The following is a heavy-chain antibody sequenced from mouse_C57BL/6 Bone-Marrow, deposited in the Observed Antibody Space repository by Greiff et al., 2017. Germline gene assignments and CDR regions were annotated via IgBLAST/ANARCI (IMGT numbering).Heavy chain of an antibody. D-gene: IGHD3-1*01. J-gene: IGHJ4*01. Sequence: EVQRVESGPELVKPGASVKISCKASGYSFTGYYMNWVKQSPEKSLEWIGEINPSTGGTTYNQKFKAKATLTVDKSSSTAYMQLTSLTSEDSAVYYCASPRAMDYWGQGTSVTVSS. CDR3: ASPRAMDY. V-gene: IGHV1-42*01. CDR2: INPSTGGT. CDR1: GYSFTGYY.